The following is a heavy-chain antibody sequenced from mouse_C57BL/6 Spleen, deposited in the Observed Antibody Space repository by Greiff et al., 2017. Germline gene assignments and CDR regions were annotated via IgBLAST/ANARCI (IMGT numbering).Heavy chain of an antibody. CDR2: ISYDGSN. J-gene: IGHJ4*01. CDR3: ARAHPSNYGAMDY. D-gene: IGHD2-5*01. Sequence: EVKLQESGPGLVKPSQSLSLTCSVTGYSITSGYYWNWIRQFPGNKLEWMGYISYDGSNNYNPSLKNRISITRDTSKNQFFLKLNSVTTEDTATYYCARAHPSNYGAMDYWGQGTSVTVSS. V-gene: IGHV3-6*01. CDR1: GYSITSGYY.